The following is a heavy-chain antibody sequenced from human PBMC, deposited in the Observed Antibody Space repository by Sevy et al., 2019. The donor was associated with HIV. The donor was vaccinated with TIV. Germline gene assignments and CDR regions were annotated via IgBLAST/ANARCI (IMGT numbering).Heavy chain of an antibody. CDR1: GFTFNRYS. J-gene: IGHJ4*02. Sequence: GGSLRLSCAASGFTFNRYSMHWVRQAPGKGLEGVSVIHSDDTTYHADSVKDRFTISRDNFKNTLYLHMSSLRAEDTAVYYCARGKSGYGYALNYWGQGTLVTVSS. CDR3: ARGKSGYGYALNY. V-gene: IGHV3-66*01. CDR2: IHSDDTT. D-gene: IGHD5-18*01.